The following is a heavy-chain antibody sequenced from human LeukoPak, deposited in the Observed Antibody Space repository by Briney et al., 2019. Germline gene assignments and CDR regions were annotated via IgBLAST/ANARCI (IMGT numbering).Heavy chain of an antibody. D-gene: IGHD6-13*01. CDR3: ATRYDSTWHQF. Sequence: PSETLSLTSTVSGGSITSYYLSWIRPTPGNGLEWIGYMLYSQSTRYNPALKSRVTMSMDTSKNQVSLKLRSVTAADTAVYYCATRYDSTWHQFWGRGTLVTVSS. CDR2: MLYSQST. CDR1: GGSITSYY. V-gene: IGHV4-59*08. J-gene: IGHJ4*02.